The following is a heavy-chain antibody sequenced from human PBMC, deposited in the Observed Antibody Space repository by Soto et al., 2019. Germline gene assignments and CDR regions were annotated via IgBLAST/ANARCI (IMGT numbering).Heavy chain of an antibody. CDR1: GGSFSGYY. V-gene: IGHV4-34*01. Sequence: PEETLSLTCAVYGGSFSGYYWSWIRQPPGKGLEWIGEINHSGSTNYNPSLKSRVTISVDASKNQFSLKLSSVTAADTAVYYCARSLRFLEWLLYYGMDVWGQGTTVTVSS. D-gene: IGHD3-3*01. CDR2: INHSGST. CDR3: ARSLRFLEWLLYYGMDV. J-gene: IGHJ6*02.